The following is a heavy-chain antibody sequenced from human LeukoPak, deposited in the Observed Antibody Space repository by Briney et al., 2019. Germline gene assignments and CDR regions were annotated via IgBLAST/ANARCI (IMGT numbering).Heavy chain of an antibody. CDR3: AKSLVVVVPAAGFDY. CDR1: GFTFSDYY. Sequence: GGSLRLSCAASGFTFSDYYMSWIRQAPGKGLEWVSGISWNSGSIGYADSVKGRFTISRDNAKNSLYLQMNSLRAEDTALYYCAKSLVVVVPAAGFDYWGQGTLVTVSS. V-gene: IGHV3-9*01. CDR2: ISWNSGSI. J-gene: IGHJ4*02. D-gene: IGHD2-2*01.